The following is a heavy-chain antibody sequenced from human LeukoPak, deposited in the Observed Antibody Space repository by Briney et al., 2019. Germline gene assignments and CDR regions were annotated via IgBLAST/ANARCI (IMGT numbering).Heavy chain of an antibody. D-gene: IGHD3-10*01. J-gene: IGHJ4*02. Sequence: GGSLRLSCAASGFTFSDYYMSWIRQAPGKGLEWVSYISSSGSTIYYPDSVKGRFTISRDNAKNSLYLQMNSLRAEDTAVYYCARDHRFGELYLEFDYWGQGTLVTVSS. CDR2: ISSSGSTI. CDR1: GFTFSDYY. V-gene: IGHV3-11*01. CDR3: ARDHRFGELYLEFDY.